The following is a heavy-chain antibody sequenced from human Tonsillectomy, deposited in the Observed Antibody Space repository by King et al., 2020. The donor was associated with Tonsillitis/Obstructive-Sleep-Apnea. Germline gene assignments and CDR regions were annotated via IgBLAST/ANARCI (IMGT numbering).Heavy chain of an antibody. V-gene: IGHV3-21*01. CDR1: GFTFSSFS. J-gene: IGHJ4*02. CDR3: ARGGIVIVPSAIGD. CDR2: ISSSSSYI. D-gene: IGHD2-2*02. Sequence: EVQLVESGGGRVKPGGSLRLSCAASGFTFSSFSMKWVRQAPGRGLEWLSSISSSSSYIYYADSVKGRFTITRDNAKNSLYLQMNSLRAEDTAVYYCARGGIVIVPSAIGDWGQGTLVTVSS.